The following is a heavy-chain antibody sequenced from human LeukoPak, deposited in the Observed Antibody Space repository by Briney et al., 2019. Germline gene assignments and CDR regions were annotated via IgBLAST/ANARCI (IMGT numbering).Heavy chain of an antibody. Sequence: SGTLSLTCTVSGGSISSYYWSWIRQPAGKGLEWIGRIYTSGSTNYNPSLKSRVTMSVDTSKNQFSLKLSSVTAADTAVYYCARVSGSGSYEGYGMDVWGQGTTVTVSS. V-gene: IGHV4-4*07. CDR3: ARVSGSGSYEGYGMDV. J-gene: IGHJ6*02. D-gene: IGHD3-10*01. CDR2: IYTSGST. CDR1: GGSISSYY.